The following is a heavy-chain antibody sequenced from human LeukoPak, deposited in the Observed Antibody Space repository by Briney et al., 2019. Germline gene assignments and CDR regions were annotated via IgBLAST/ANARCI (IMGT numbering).Heavy chain of an antibody. CDR1: GFTFSSYE. D-gene: IGHD3-22*01. CDR3: ARSYYYDSSGYPFDY. CDR2: ISSSGSTI. V-gene: IGHV3-48*03. Sequence: PGGSLRLSCAASGFTFSSYEMNWVRQAPGKGLEWVSYISSSGSTIYYGDSVKGRFTISRDNAKNSLYLQMNSLRAEDTAVYYCARSYYYDSSGYPFDYWGQGTLVTVSS. J-gene: IGHJ4*02.